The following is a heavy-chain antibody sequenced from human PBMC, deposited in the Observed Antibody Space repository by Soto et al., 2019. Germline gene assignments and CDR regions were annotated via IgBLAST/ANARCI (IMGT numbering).Heavy chain of an antibody. V-gene: IGHV1-24*01. Sequence: ASVKVFCKVSGYTLTELSMHWVRQAPGKGLEWMGGFDPEDGETIYAQKFQGRVTMTEDTSTDTAYMELSSLRSEDTAVYYCAGGITMVRGVIIKGYYYYGMDVWGQGTTVTVSS. J-gene: IGHJ6*02. D-gene: IGHD3-10*01. CDR3: AGGITMVRGVIIKGYYYYGMDV. CDR2: FDPEDGET. CDR1: GYTLTELS.